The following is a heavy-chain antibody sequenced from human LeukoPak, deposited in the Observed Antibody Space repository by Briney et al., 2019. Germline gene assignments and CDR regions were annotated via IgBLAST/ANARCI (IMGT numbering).Heavy chain of an antibody. J-gene: IGHJ5*02. D-gene: IGHD2-8*01. CDR1: GFTFSNFG. CDR2: ITSSNSDI. CDR3: ARDLLGYCTNGICYDKSNWSDP. Sequence: GGSLRLSCAASGFTFSNFGMNWVRQAPGKGLEWVSSITSSNSDIYYADSVKGRFTISRDNAKNSLYLQMNSLRAEDTAVYYCARDLLGYCTNGICYDKSNWSDPWGQGTLVTVSS. V-gene: IGHV3-21*01.